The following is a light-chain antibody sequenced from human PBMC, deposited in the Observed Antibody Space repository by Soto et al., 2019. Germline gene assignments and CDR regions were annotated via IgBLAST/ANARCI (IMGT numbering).Light chain of an antibody. V-gene: IGKV1-9*01. CDR2: AAS. J-gene: IGKJ4*01. CDR3: QQLNSYPLT. Sequence: DIQLTQSPSFVSASVGDRVIITCRASQAIRNLLAWYQQKPGKAPKVLIYAASTLQSGVPSRFSGSGSGTEFTLTSSSLQPEDFATYRCQQLNSYPLTFGGGTKVEIK. CDR1: QAIRNL.